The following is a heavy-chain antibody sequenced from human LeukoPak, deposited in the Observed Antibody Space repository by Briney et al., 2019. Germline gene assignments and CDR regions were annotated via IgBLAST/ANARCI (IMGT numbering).Heavy chain of an antibody. CDR2: IYYSGST. J-gene: IGHJ3*02. CDR3: ATQNYYDSSGRTVDI. V-gene: IGHV4-39*01. Sequence: TSETLSLTCTVSGGSISSSSYYWGWIRQPPGKGLEWIGSIYYSGSTYYNPSLKSRVTISVDTSKSQFSLKLSSVTAADTAVYYCATQNYYDSSGRTVDIWGQGTMVTVSS. CDR1: GGSISSSSYY. D-gene: IGHD3-22*01.